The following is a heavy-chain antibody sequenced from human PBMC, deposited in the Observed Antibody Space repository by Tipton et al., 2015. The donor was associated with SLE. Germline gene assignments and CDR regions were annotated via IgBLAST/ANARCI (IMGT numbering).Heavy chain of an antibody. D-gene: IGHD2-15*01. CDR1: GGSISRHY. J-gene: IGHJ4*02. CDR3: ARGEGSGGSCYAI. V-gene: IGHV4-59*11. Sequence: TLSLTCTVSGGSISRHYWSWIRQPPGKGLEWIGYIYYSGTTSYNPSLKSRVTISVDTSKNQFSLKLSSVTAADTAVYYCARGEGSGGSCYAIWGQGTLVTVSS. CDR2: IYYSGTT.